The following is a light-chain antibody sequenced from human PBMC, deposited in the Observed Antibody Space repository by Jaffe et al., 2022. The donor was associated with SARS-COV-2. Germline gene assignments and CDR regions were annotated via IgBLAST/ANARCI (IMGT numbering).Light chain of an antibody. Sequence: DIQMTQSPSSLSASVGDRVTITCRASQSISNYLNWYQQKLGKAPKLLIYGASSLESGVPSRFSGSGSGTDFTLSISSLQPEDFATYYCQQSYSIPWTFGQGTKVEIK. CDR3: QQSYSIPWT. CDR2: GAS. V-gene: IGKV1-39*01. CDR1: QSISNY. J-gene: IGKJ1*01.